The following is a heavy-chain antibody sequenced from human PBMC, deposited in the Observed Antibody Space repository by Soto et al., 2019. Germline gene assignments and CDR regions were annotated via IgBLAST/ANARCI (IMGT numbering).Heavy chain of an antibody. D-gene: IGHD2-15*01. CDR2: IYADGTT. Sequence: VVSLRLSFAVSGFTVSSNYISWVRQAPGKGLEWVSVIYADGTTYYADSVKDRFTISRDNSKNTVSLQMSSLRAEDTAVYYCAVDIGVTGIGHYYFDYEVQGA. CDR1: GFTVSSNY. J-gene: IGHJ4*02. CDR3: AVDIGVTGIGHYYFDY. V-gene: IGHV3-66*01.